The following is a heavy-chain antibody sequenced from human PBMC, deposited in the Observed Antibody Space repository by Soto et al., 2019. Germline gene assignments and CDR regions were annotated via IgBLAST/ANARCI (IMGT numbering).Heavy chain of an antibody. CDR3: ARETTNYYGSGRDYYYYYYYMDV. D-gene: IGHD3-10*01. V-gene: IGHV4-59*01. CDR1: GGSISSYY. Sequence: PSETLSLTCTVSGGSISSYYWSWIRQPPGKGLEWIGYIYYSGSTNYNPSLKSRVTISVDTSKNQFSLKLSSVTAADTAVYYCARETTNYYGSGRDYYYYYYYMDVWGKGTTVTVSS. CDR2: IYYSGST. J-gene: IGHJ6*03.